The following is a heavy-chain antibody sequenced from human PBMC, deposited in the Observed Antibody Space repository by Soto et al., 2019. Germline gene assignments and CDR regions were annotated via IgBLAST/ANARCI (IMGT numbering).Heavy chain of an antibody. CDR1: GYTLTELS. J-gene: IGHJ6*02. V-gene: IGHV1-24*01. CDR3: ATPYSTAAGTGYYYYGMDV. CDR2: FDPEDGET. D-gene: IGHD6-13*01. Sequence: AASVKVSCKVSGYTLTELSMHWVRQAPGKGLEWMGGFDPEDGETIYAQKFQGRVTMTEDTSTDTAYMELSSLRSEDTAVYYCATPYSTAAGTGYYYYGMDVWGQGTTVTVSS.